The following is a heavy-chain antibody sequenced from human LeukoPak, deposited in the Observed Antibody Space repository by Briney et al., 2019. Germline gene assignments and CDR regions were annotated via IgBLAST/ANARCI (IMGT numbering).Heavy chain of an antibody. V-gene: IGHV3-74*03. CDR1: GFNFSTYW. J-gene: IGHJ4*02. Sequence: GGSLRLSCAVSGFNFSTYWIHWVRQAPGKGPVWVSLINSDGSATTYGDSAKGRFTVSRDNDKNTVFLEMNSLKAEDTAVYYCARGTAVTAGIDYWGQGTLVTVSS. CDR3: ARGTAVTAGIDY. D-gene: IGHD6-13*01. CDR2: INSDGSAT.